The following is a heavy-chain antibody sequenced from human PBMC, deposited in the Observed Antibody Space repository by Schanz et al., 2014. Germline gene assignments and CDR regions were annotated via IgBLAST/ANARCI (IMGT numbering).Heavy chain of an antibody. J-gene: IGHJ4*02. V-gene: IGHV4-34*01. CDR1: GGSFSGYW. CDR2: VNHIGYT. Sequence: QVQLQQWGAGLLKPSETLSLTCAFSGGSFSGYWWTWVRQPPGRGLEWIGEVNHIGYTNYNPSLTSRFTISVDMSKTQFSLRLSSLTAADTAAYYCATWSGTRLFDNWGQGTPVTVSS. CDR3: ATWSGTRLFDN. D-gene: IGHD1-7*01.